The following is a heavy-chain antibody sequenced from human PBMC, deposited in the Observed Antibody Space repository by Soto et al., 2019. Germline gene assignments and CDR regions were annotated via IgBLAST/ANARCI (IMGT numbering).Heavy chain of an antibody. CDR2: IIPICGTA. V-gene: IGHV1-69*01. D-gene: IGHD6-6*01. Sequence: RWAQQEKKKGLEWMGGIIPICGTANYAQKFQGRVTITADESTSTAYMELSSLRSEDAAVYYCASHLTDSSSSFLRGPHVRYYYSGSAVRRKGSTVPV. J-gene: IGHJ6*01. CDR3: ASHLTDSSSSFLRGPHVRYYYSGSAV.